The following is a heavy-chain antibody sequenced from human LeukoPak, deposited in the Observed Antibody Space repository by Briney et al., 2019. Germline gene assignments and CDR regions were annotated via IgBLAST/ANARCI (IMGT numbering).Heavy chain of an antibody. CDR2: IIPIFGTA. CDR1: GGTFSSYA. D-gene: IGHD1-1*01. V-gene: IGHV1-69*06. J-gene: IGHJ6*04. Sequence: SVKVSCEASGGTFSSYAISWVRQAPGQGLEWMGGIIPIFGTANYAQKFQGRVTITADKSTSTAYMELSSLRSEDTAVYYCARSGQPRSYYYGMDVWGKGTTVTVSS. CDR3: ARSGQPRSYYYGMDV.